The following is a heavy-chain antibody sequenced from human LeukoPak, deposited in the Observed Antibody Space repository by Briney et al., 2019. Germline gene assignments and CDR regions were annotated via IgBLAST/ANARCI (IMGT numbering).Heavy chain of an antibody. D-gene: IGHD6-25*01. J-gene: IGHJ5*02. CDR2: VYYRGNT. V-gene: IGHV4-30-4*01. CDR1: GGSISSGDCY. CDR3: ARVAAHWFDP. Sequence: PSETLSLTCTVSGGSISSGDCYWSWIRQPPGKGLEWIGFVYYRGNTYYNPSLKSRVTISIDTVKDQFPLRLTSVTAADTAVYYCARVAAHWFDPWGQGTLVTVSS.